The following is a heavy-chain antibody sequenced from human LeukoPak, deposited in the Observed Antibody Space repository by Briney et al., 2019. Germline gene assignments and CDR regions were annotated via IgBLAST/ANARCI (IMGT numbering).Heavy chain of an antibody. CDR2: ISYDGSSD. D-gene: IGHD6-13*01. J-gene: IGHJ4*02. V-gene: IGHV3-30-3*01. Sequence: PGGSLRLSCAASGFTFSSYTMHWVRQAAGKWLEWVALISYDGSSDYYADSVKGRITISRDNSKNTLYLQMNSLRVEDTAVYYCARGSSSWYSLIKYWGQGTLVTVSS. CDR1: GFTFSSYT. CDR3: ARGSSSWYSLIKY.